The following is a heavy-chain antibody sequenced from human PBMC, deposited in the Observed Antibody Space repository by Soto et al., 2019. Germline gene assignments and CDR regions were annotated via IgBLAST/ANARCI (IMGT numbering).Heavy chain of an antibody. D-gene: IGHD2-15*01. CDR2: ISAYNGNT. V-gene: IGHV1-18*04. J-gene: IGHJ6*02. CDR1: GYTFTSYG. Sequence: GASVKVSCKASGYTFTSYGISWVRQAPGQGLEWMGWISAYNGNTNYAQKLQGRVTMTTDTSTSTAYMELRSLRSDGTAVYYCARNVVVVAAGLYYYYYYGMDVWGQGTTVTVSS. CDR3: ARNVVVVAAGLYYYYYYGMDV.